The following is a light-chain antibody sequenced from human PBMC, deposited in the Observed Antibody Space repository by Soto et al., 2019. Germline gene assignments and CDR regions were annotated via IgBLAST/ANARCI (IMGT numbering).Light chain of an antibody. J-gene: IGKJ1*01. V-gene: IGKV3-20*01. Sequence: EILLTQSPGTLSLSPGERATLSCRASQSVSSSYLAWYQLKPGQAPRLLIYGASSRATGIPDRFSGSGSGTDFTLTISRLEPEDFAVYYCQQYGSSPWTFGQGTKVEIK. CDR2: GAS. CDR3: QQYGSSPWT. CDR1: QSVSSSY.